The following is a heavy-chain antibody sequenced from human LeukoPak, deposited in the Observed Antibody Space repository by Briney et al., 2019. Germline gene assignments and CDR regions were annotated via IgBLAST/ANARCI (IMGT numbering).Heavy chain of an antibody. CDR2: IYYSGSS. D-gene: IGHD5-24*01. CDR1: GGSISSSSSY. J-gene: IGHJ4*02. V-gene: IGHV4-39*01. Sequence: PSETLSLTCSVSGGSISSSSSYWGWIRQPPGKGLEWIGSIYYSGSSFDNPALKNRVTISVDTSKNQFSLKLSSVTAADTAVYYCARHRSGWLQSSFDYWGQGTLVTVSS. CDR3: ARHRSGWLQSSFDY.